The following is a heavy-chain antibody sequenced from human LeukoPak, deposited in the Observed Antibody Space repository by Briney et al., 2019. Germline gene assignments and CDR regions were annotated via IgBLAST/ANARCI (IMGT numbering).Heavy chain of an antibody. V-gene: IGHV4-39*01. CDR2: IYYSGST. J-gene: IGHJ3*02. CDR1: GGSISSSSYY. Sequence: KPSETLSLTCTVSGGSISSSSYYWGWIRQPPGKGLEWIGSIYYSGSTYYNPSLKSRVTISVDTSKNQFSLKLSSVTAADTAVYYCARGRGGIVATIDIWGQGTMVTVSS. CDR3: ARGRGGIVATIDI. D-gene: IGHD5-12*01.